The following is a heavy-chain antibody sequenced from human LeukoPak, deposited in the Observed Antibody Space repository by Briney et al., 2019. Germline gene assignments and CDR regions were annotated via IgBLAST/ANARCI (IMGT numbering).Heavy chain of an antibody. D-gene: IGHD6-6*01. Sequence: GGSLRLSCAASGFTFSSYWMHWVRQAPGKELVWVSHIKTDGSSTTYADSVKGRLTISRDNAKNTLYLQMNSLRAEDTAVFYCERTGGSSSLGYWGQGTLVTVSS. CDR2: IKTDGSST. J-gene: IGHJ4*02. V-gene: IGHV3-74*01. CDR3: ERTGGSSSLGY. CDR1: GFTFSSYW.